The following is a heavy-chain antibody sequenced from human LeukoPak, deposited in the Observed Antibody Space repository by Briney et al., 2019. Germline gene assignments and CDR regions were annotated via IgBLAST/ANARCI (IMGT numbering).Heavy chain of an antibody. CDR1: GFTSSSYW. D-gene: IGHD6-13*01. CDR2: IKQDGSEK. V-gene: IGHV3-7*03. Sequence: WESLRLSCAASGFTSSSYWMSWVRQAPGKGLEWVANIKQDGSEKYYVDSVKGRFTISRDNAKNSLYLQMNSLRAEDTAVYYCAREVAGTGGYDFDYWGQGTLVTVSS. CDR3: AREVAGTGGYDFDY. J-gene: IGHJ4*02.